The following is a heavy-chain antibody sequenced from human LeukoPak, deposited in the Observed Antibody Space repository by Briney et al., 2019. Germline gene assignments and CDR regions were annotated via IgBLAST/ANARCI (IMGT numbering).Heavy chain of an antibody. J-gene: IGHJ3*02. CDR3: VRGYSNYGYAFDI. Sequence: PGGSLRLSCAASGFTFSSHSMNWVRQAPGKGLEWVSSICSSSSYIYYADSVKGRFTISRDNAKNSLYLQMNSLRAEDTAVYYCVRGYSNYGYAFDIWGQGTMVTVSS. D-gene: IGHD4-11*01. CDR1: GFTFSSHS. CDR2: ICSSSSYI. V-gene: IGHV3-21*01.